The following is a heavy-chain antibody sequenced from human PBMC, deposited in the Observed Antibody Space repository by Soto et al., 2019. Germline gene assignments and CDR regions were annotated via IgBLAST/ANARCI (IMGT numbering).Heavy chain of an antibody. CDR3: ARDLQVATVTTSGYYYYSGMDV. Sequence: GASVKVSCKASGYTFTGYYMHWVRQAPGQGLEWMGWINPNSGGTNYAQKFQGWVTMTRDTSISTAYMELSRLRSDDTAVYYCARDLQVATVTTSGYYYYSGMDVWGQGTTVTVSS. CDR2: INPNSGGT. V-gene: IGHV1-2*04. CDR1: GYTFTGYY. D-gene: IGHD4-17*01. J-gene: IGHJ6*02.